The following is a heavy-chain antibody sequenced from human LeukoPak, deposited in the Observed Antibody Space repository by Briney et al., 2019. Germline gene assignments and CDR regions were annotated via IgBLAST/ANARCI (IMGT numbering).Heavy chain of an antibody. V-gene: IGHV3-30*18. J-gene: IGHJ4*02. CDR1: GFTFSSYG. D-gene: IGHD4-17*01. CDR2: ISYDGSNK. Sequence: PGRSLRLSCAASGFTFSSYGMHWVRQAPGKGLEWVAVISYDGSNKYYADSVKGRFTISRDNSKNTLYLQMNSLRAEDTAVYYCAKEGFYGDWGQGTLVTVSS. CDR3: AKEGFYGD.